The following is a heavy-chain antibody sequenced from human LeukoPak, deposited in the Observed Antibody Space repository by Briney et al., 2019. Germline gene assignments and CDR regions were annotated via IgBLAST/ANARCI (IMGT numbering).Heavy chain of an antibody. V-gene: IGHV4-30-4*01. CDR2: IYDSGST. J-gene: IGHJ3*02. CDR1: GASIRSGDYH. CDR3: ARDCSGGSCYGAFDI. Sequence: SETLSLTCTVSGASIRSGDYHWSWIRQPPGKGLEWIGYIYDSGSTYYNPSLKSRITISVDTSENRFSLKLSSVTATDTAVYYCARDCSGGSCYGAFDIWGQGTMVTVSS. D-gene: IGHD2-15*01.